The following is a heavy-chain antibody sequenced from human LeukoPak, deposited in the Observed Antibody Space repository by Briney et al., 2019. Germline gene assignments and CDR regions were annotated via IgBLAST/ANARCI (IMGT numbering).Heavy chain of an antibody. J-gene: IGHJ4*02. D-gene: IGHD3-22*01. Sequence: GGSLRLSCAASGFTFSNAWMSWVRQAPGKGLEWVGRIKSKTDGGTTDYAAPVKGRFTISRDDSKNTLYLQMNSLKTEDTAVYYCTTNIHYDSSGRPFDYWVQGTLVTVSS. CDR1: GFTFSNAW. V-gene: IGHV3-15*01. CDR3: TTNIHYDSSGRPFDY. CDR2: IKSKTDGGTT.